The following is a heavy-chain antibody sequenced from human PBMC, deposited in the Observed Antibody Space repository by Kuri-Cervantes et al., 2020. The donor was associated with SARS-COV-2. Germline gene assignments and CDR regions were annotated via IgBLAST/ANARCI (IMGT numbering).Heavy chain of an antibody. Sequence: GESPKISFATSGFTFSSSGRHWVRQAPGKGLEWVAFIRYDGSNKYYAVSVKGRFTIYRDNSKNTPYLQLNSLRAEDTAVYYCAKEVEQLVPWFDPWGQGTLVTVSS. J-gene: IGHJ5*02. V-gene: IGHV3-30*02. D-gene: IGHD6-6*01. CDR1: GFTFSSSG. CDR2: IRYDGSNK. CDR3: AKEVEQLVPWFDP.